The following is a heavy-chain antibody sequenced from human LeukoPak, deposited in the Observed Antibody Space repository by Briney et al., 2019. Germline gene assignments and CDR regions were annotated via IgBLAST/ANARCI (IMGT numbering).Heavy chain of an antibody. D-gene: IGHD5-12*01. CDR2: IYPGDSDT. CDR3: ARIATIRRHYYYMDV. V-gene: IGHV5-51*01. CDR1: GYRFTSYW. J-gene: IGHJ6*03. Sequence: GESLQISFQGSGYRFTSYWIGWVRQMPGKGLEWMGIIYPGDSDTRYSPSFQGQVTISADKSISTAYLQWSSLKASDTAMYYCARIATIRRHYYYMDVWGKGTTVTVSS.